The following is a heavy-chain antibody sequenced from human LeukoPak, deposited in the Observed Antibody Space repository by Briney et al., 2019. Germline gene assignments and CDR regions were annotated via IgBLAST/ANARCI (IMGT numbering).Heavy chain of an antibody. D-gene: IGHD2-15*01. CDR2: ISDST. Sequence: GGSLRLSCAASGFTFSSYAMNWVRQAPGKGLEWVSGISDSTYYADSVKGRFNISRDNSKNTLYLQMNSLRAEDTAVYYCAKARGIFQRFDYWGQGTLVTVSS. CDR3: AKARGIFQRFDY. V-gene: IGHV3-23*01. CDR1: GFTFSSYA. J-gene: IGHJ4*02.